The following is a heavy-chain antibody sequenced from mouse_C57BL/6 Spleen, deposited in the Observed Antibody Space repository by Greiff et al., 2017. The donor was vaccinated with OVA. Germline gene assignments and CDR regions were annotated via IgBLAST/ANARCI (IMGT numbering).Heavy chain of an antibody. CDR2: IWGVGST. CDR1: GFSLTSYG. Sequence: VKLVESGPGLVAPSQSLSITCTVSGFSLTSYGVDWVRQSPGKGLEWLGVIWGVGSTNYNSALKSRLSISKDNSKSQVFLKMNSLQTDDTAMYYCARGGKGDAMDYWGQGTSVTVSS. J-gene: IGHJ4*01. D-gene: IGHD2-1*01. V-gene: IGHV2-6*01. CDR3: ARGGKGDAMDY.